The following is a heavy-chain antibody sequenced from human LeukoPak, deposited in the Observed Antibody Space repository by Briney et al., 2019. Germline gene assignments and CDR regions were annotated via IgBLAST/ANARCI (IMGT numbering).Heavy chain of an antibody. CDR3: VREGGYCSGDSCFKWFDT. Sequence: GGSLTLSCAASGPIVSSTYMNWVRQAPGKGLEWVSVTYNGGSTYYADSVTGRFSISRDNSKNTLNLQMNSLTVEDTAVYYCVREGGYCSGDSCFKWFDTWGQGILVTVSS. CDR2: TYNGGST. V-gene: IGHV3-53*01. J-gene: IGHJ5*02. D-gene: IGHD2-15*01. CDR1: GPIVSSTY.